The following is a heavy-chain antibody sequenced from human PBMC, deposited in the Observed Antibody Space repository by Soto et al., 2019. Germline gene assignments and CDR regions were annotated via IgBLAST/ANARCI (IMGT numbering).Heavy chain of an antibody. CDR3: VTSEPSRYGRAV. CDR1: GFAFQNYA. CDR2: ISYNGNNE. Sequence: QVQLVESGGGVVRPGRSLRLSCAASGFAFQNYAMHWVRQAPGKGLEGVAHISYNGNNEYYPDSVKGRFTITRDNSQGTLYLQMNNLTAGDTAGYYFVTSEPSRYGRAVWGQGTTVIVSS. V-gene: IGHV3-30*03. D-gene: IGHD1-26*01. J-gene: IGHJ6*01.